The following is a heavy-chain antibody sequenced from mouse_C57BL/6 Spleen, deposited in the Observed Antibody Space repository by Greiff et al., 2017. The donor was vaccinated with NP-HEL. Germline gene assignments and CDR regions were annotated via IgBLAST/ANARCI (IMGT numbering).Heavy chain of an antibody. CDR1: GYAFSSYW. CDR2: IYPGDGDT. J-gene: IGHJ4*01. D-gene: IGHD2-12*01. Sequence: QVQLQQSGAELVKPGASVKLSCKASGYAFSSYWMNWVKQRPGKGLAWIGQIYPGDGDTNYNGKFKGKATLTADKSSSTAYMQLSSLTSEDSAVYFCTREEGVNMDYWGKGTTVTVAS. V-gene: IGHV1-80*01. CDR3: TREEGVNMDY.